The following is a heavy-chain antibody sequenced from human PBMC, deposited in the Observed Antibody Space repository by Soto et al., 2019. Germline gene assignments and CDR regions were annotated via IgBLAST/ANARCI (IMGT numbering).Heavy chain of an antibody. Sequence: GASVKVSCKVSVYTLTELSMHWVRQVPGKGLEWMGGFDPEDGETIYAQKFQGRVTMTEDTSTDTAYMELSSLRSEDTAVYYCASGHLPYYYYMDVWGKGTTVTVSS. CDR3: ASGHLPYYYYMDV. V-gene: IGHV1-24*01. CDR2: FDPEDGET. J-gene: IGHJ6*03. CDR1: VYTLTELS.